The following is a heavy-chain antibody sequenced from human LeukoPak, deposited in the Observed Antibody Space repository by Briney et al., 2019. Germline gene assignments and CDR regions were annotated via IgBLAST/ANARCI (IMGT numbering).Heavy chain of an antibody. Sequence: SQTLSLTCTVSGGSISSGDYYWSWIRQPPGKGLEWIGYIYYSGSTNYNPSLKSRVTISVDTSKNQFSLKLSSVTAADTAVYYCARVGRTYDFWSGYRDWGQGTLVTVSS. CDR3: ARVGRTYDFWSGYRD. CDR1: GGSISSGDYY. D-gene: IGHD3-3*01. J-gene: IGHJ4*02. V-gene: IGHV4-30-4*01. CDR2: IYYSGST.